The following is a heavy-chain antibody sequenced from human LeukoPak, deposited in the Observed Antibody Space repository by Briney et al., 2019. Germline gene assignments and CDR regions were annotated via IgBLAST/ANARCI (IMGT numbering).Heavy chain of an antibody. CDR3: ARLRYSGYYYYYYYYMDV. J-gene: IGHJ6*03. Sequence: SETLSLTCTVSGYSISSGYYWGWIRQPPGKGLEWTGSIDHSGSTYYNPSLKSRITISVDTSKNQFSLKLSSVTAADTAVYYCARLRYSGYYYYYYYYMDVWGKGTTVTISS. V-gene: IGHV4-38-2*02. CDR1: GYSISSGYY. CDR2: IDHSGST. D-gene: IGHD5-12*01.